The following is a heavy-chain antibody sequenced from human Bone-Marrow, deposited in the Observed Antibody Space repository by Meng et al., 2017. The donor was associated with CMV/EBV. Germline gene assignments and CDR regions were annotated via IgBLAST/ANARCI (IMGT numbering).Heavy chain of an antibody. V-gene: IGHV3-48*01. CDR2: ISSSSSTI. Sequence: GESLKISCAASGFTFSSYSMNWVRQAPGKGLEWVSYISSSSSTIYYADSVKGRFTISRDNSKNTLYLEMNSLRAEDTAVYYCARDQVGDHGSGSYYNEYCQHWGQGSLVTVSS. CDR3: ARDQVGDHGSGSYYNEYCQH. CDR1: GFTFSSYS. D-gene: IGHD3-10*01. J-gene: IGHJ1*01.